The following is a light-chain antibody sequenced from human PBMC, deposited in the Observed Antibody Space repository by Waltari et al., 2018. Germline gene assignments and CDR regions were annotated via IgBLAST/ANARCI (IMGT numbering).Light chain of an antibody. J-gene: IGLJ2*01. Sequence: QSALTQPASVSGSPGQSITISCTGTSRDVGAYNYVSWYQQPPVKAPKLLIYDVSNRPSAVSNRVSGSKSGNTASLTISGLQAEDEADYYCSSYTVTTTVVFGGGTKLTVL. CDR2: DVS. V-gene: IGLV2-14*03. CDR3: SSYTVTTTVV. CDR1: SRDVGAYNY.